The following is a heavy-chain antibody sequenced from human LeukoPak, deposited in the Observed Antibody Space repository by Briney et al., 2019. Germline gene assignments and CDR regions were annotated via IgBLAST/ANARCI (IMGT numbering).Heavy chain of an antibody. CDR2: MGTDETDI. Sequence: PGGSQRLSCAESGFNVSTIAWHWLRQPPGKGLEWVAFMGTDETDIHYADSVRGRFIISRDNSRNTLSLDMSSLRVEDTAEYYCAKEPPGGWSIDLCGRGTLVSVSS. CDR3: AKEPPGGWSIDL. CDR1: GFNVSTIA. V-gene: IGHV3-30*02. D-gene: IGHD3-16*01. J-gene: IGHJ2*01.